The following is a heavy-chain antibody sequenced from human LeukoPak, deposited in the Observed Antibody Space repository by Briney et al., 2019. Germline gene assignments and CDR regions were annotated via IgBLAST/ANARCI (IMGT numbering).Heavy chain of an antibody. D-gene: IGHD3-16*02. J-gene: IGHJ4*02. V-gene: IGHV3-30*02. CDR3: AKSITFGGVIATPGFDY. CDR2: IQYDGSKK. Sequence: GGSLRLSCVASGFTFSSNGMHWVRQAPGKGLEWVTFIQYDGSKKYYADSVKGRFTISRDNSKNTLYLQMNSLRAEDTAVYYCAKSITFGGVIATPGFDYWGQGTLVTVSS. CDR1: GFTFSSNG.